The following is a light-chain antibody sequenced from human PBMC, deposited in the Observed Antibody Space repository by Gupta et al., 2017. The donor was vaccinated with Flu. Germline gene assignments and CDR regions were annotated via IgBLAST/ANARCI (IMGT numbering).Light chain of an antibody. CDR1: QSITTK. CDR3: QHYNNWPIT. V-gene: IGKV3-15*01. J-gene: IGKJ5*01. CDR2: GTS. Sequence: ERATLAGRDSQSITTKVAWYQQKPGQAPRLLLYGTSTRATGIPARFSGSGSGTEFTLTISSLQSEDAAVYYCQHYNNWPITFGQGTRMEIK.